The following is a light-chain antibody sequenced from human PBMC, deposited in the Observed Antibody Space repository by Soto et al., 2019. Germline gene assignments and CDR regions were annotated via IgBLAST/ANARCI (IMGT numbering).Light chain of an antibody. CDR2: DVS. CDR1: SSDVGGYNY. J-gene: IGLJ1*01. CDR3: CSYAGSYSYV. Sequence: ALTQPHSVSGSPGQSVAISCTGTSSDVGGYNYVSWYQQHPGKAPKLMIYDVSKRPSGVPDRFSGSKSGNTASLTISGLQAEDEADYYCCSYAGSYSYVLGTGTKVTVL. V-gene: IGLV2-11*01.